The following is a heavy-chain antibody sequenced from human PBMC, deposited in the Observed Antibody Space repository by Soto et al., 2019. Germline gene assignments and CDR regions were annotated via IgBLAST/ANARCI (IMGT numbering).Heavy chain of an antibody. CDR2: ISAYNGNT. J-gene: IGHJ6*02. D-gene: IGHD2-15*01. CDR1: GYTFTSYG. Sequence: ASVKVSGKASGYTFTSYGISWVRQAPGQGLEWMGWISAYNGNTNYAQKLQGRVTMTTDTSTSTAYMELRSLRSDDTAVYYCARKVVVVVAASIYYYYGMDVWGQGTTVTVSS. V-gene: IGHV1-18*01. CDR3: ARKVVVVVAASIYYYYGMDV.